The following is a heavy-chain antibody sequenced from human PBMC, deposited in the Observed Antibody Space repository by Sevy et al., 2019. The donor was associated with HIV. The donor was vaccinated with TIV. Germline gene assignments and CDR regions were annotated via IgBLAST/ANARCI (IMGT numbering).Heavy chain of an antibody. V-gene: IGHV4-39*01. CDR3: AGPILTYNSGWSYYDY. Sequence: SETLSLTCTVSGASISSSGYYWGLIRQPPGKGLEWIASIRYSGETFYNQSLRSRVTISADTSKNQFSLQLSSVTAADTAIYFCAGPILTYNSGWSYYDYWGQGTVVTVSS. CDR2: IRYSGET. D-gene: IGHD6-19*01. J-gene: IGHJ4*02. CDR1: GASISSSGYY.